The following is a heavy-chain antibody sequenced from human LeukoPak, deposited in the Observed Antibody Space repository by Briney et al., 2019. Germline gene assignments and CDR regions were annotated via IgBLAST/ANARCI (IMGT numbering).Heavy chain of an antibody. J-gene: IGHJ3*02. CDR3: ARAGGTYYGIAFDI. V-gene: IGHV3-7*01. Sequence: GGSLRLSCVASGFTFSSYWMTWVRQAPGKGLEWVANIKQDGSEKYYVASVKGRFTISRDNAKNSLYLQMNSLRAEDTAVYYCARAGGTYYGIAFDIWGQGTMVTVSS. D-gene: IGHD1-26*01. CDR1: GFTFSSYW. CDR2: IKQDGSEK.